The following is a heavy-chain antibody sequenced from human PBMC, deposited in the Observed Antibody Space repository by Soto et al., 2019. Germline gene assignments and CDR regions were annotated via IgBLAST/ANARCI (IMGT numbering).Heavy chain of an antibody. J-gene: IGHJ6*01. Sequence: GGSLRLSCTASGFTFGDYAMSWFRQAPGKWLEWVGFIRSKAYGGTTEYAASVKGRFTISRDDSKSIAYLQMNSLRTEDTAVYYCTRVPDYRNYVYYGMDVWGQGTTVTVS. CDR3: TRVPDYRNYVYYGMDV. D-gene: IGHD4-4*01. V-gene: IGHV3-49*03. CDR1: GFTFGDYA. CDR2: IRSKAYGGTT.